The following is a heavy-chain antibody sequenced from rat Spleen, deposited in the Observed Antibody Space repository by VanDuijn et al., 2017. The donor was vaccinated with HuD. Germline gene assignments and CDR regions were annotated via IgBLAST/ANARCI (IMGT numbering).Heavy chain of an antibody. J-gene: IGHJ2*01. V-gene: IGHV5S11*01. CDR2: ITSGGGNT. CDR3: AKRGWYYFDY. CDR1: GFTFSSFV. Sequence: EVQLVESGGGLVQPGRSLKLSCTASGFTFSSFVMAWVRQAPKKGLEWVANITSGGGNTYYPDSVKGRFTISRDNAKSTLYLQMDSLRSEETATYYCAKRGWYYFDYWGQGVMVTVSS.